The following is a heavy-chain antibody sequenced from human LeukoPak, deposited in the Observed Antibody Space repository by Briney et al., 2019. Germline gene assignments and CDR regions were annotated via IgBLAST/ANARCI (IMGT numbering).Heavy chain of an antibody. D-gene: IGHD2-15*01. J-gene: IGHJ4*02. CDR2: INAGNGYT. Sequence: ASVKVSCKASGYTFTSYAMHWVRQAPGQRLEWMGWINAGNGYTQYSQKFQGRVTVTRDTSASTAYMELSSLRSEDTAVYYCARDSGEYYFDYWGQGTLVTVSS. V-gene: IGHV1-3*01. CDR3: ARDSGEYYFDY. CDR1: GYTFTSYA.